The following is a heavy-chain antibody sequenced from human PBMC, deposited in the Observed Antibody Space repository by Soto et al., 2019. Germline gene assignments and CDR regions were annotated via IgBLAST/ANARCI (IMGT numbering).Heavy chain of an antibody. CDR3: ARDDSGPPAFDI. Sequence: EVQLVESGGNLVQPGGSLRLSCGASGFTFSSYWMHWVRQAPGKGLVWVSCINGDGSDTRYADSVKGRFTISRDNAKNTLYLQMSSLRDEDTALYYSARDDSGPPAFDIWGQGTMVTVSS. CDR1: GFTFSSYW. CDR2: INGDGSDT. D-gene: IGHD2-15*01. J-gene: IGHJ3*02. V-gene: IGHV3-74*01.